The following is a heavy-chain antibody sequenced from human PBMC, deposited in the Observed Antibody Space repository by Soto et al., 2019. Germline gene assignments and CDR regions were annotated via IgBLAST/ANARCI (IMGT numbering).Heavy chain of an antibody. CDR3: ARGSYCSSTSCYVDPNYYYYYMDV. V-gene: IGHV1-2*04. Sequence: ASVKVSCKASGYTFTGYYMHWVRQAPGQGLEWMGWINPNSGGTNYAQKFQGWVTMTRDTSISTAYMELSRLRSDDTAVYYCARGSYCSSTSCYVDPNYYYYYMDVWGQGTTVTVSS. CDR2: INPNSGGT. D-gene: IGHD2-2*01. J-gene: IGHJ6*03. CDR1: GYTFTGYY.